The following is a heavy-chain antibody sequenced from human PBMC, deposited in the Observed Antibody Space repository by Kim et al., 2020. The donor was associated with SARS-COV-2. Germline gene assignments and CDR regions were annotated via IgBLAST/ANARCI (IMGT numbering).Heavy chain of an antibody. Sequence: GGSLRLSCAASGFTFDDYAMHWVRQAPGKGLEWVSGISWNSGSIGYADSVKGRFTISRDNAKNSLYLQMNSLRAEDTALYYCAKDIGYSSSWYAGGAFD. CDR1: GFTFDDYA. CDR3: AKDIGYSSSWYAGGAFD. D-gene: IGHD6-13*01. CDR2: ISWNSGSI. V-gene: IGHV3-9*01. J-gene: IGHJ3*02.